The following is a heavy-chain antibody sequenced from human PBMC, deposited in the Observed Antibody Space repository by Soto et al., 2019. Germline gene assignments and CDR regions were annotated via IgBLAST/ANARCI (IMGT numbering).Heavy chain of an antibody. D-gene: IGHD1-1*01. V-gene: IGHV4-4*07. CDR2: IYATGTT. CDR1: GASISGFY. CDR3: VRDGTKTLRDWFDP. Sequence: SETLSLTCTVSGASISGFYWTWIRKSAGKGLEWIGRIYATGTTDYNPSLKSRVMMSVDTSKKQFSLKLRSVTAADTAVYYCVRDGTKTLRDWFDPWGQGISVTVSS. J-gene: IGHJ5*02.